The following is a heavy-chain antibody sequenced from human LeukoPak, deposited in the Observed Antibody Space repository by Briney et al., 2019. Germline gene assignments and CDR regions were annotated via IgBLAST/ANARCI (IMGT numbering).Heavy chain of an antibody. Sequence: SETLSLTCTVSGGSISSYYWSWIRQPAGKGLEWIGRIYTSGSTNYNPSLKSRVTMSVDTSKNQFSLKLSSVTAADTAVYYCARGGAGLAVAGTDWFDPWGQGTLVTVSS. CDR2: IYTSGST. CDR1: GGSISSYY. D-gene: IGHD6-19*01. V-gene: IGHV4-4*07. CDR3: ARGGAGLAVAGTDWFDP. J-gene: IGHJ5*02.